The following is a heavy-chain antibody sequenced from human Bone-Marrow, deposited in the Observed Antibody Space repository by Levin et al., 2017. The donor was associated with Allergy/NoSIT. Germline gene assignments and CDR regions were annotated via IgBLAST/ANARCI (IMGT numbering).Heavy chain of an antibody. D-gene: IGHD5-12*01. V-gene: IGHV3-33*08. J-gene: IGHJ3*02. CDR3: ARDDGNSADGLDSQGGGDNTKTRPRFAFDI. CDR1: GFTFSNYA. CDR2: IWYDGSEE. Sequence: PGGSLRLSCVASGFTFSNYAMHWVRQAPDKGLEWVAVIWYDGSEEYYGDSVKGRFTISRDNSKNTLYLQMNSLRNEDTAVYYCARDDGNSADGLDSQGGGDNTKTRPRFAFDIWGQGTLVSVSS.